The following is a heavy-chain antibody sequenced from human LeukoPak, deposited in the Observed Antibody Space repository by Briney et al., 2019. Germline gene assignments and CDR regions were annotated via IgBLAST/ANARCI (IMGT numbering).Heavy chain of an antibody. Sequence: SETLSLTCTVSGGSITSGGYYWSWIRQLPGKGLEWIGYIYYSGTTSYNPSLKSRLTISLDTSEHQFSLKLSSVTAADTAVYYCARGSTGDKSNNWGQGTLVTVSS. V-gene: IGHV4-31*03. CDR2: IYYSGTT. CDR3: ARGSTGDKSNN. J-gene: IGHJ4*02. CDR1: GGSITSGGYY. D-gene: IGHD7-27*01.